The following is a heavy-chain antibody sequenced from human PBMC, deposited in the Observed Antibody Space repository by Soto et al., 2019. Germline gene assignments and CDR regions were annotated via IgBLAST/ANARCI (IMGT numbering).Heavy chain of an antibody. CDR1: GFTFSNAW. CDR2: IKSKTDGGTT. J-gene: IGHJ4*02. D-gene: IGHD6-19*01. Sequence: EVQLVESGGGLVKPGGSLRLSCAASGFTFSNAWMSWVRQAPGKGLEWVGRIKSKTDGGTTDYAAPVKGRFTISRDDSKNTLYLQMNSLKTEDTAVYYCITDLPVAASDYWGQGTLVTVSS. CDR3: ITDLPVAASDY. V-gene: IGHV3-15*01.